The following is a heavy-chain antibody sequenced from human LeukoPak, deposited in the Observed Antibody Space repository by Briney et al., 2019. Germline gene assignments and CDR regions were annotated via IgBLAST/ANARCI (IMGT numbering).Heavy chain of an antibody. J-gene: IGHJ4*02. CDR2: IYSGGST. D-gene: IGHD3-22*01. CDR1: GFTVSSSY. CDR3: ARATYYYDSSGYYYGPYYFDY. V-gene: IGHV3-53*04. Sequence: GGSLRLSCAASGFTVSSSYMSWVRQAPGKGLEWVSVIYSGGSTYYAVSVKGRFTISRHNSKNTRYLQMNSLRAEDTAVYYCARATYYYDSSGYYYGPYYFDYWGQGTLVTVSS.